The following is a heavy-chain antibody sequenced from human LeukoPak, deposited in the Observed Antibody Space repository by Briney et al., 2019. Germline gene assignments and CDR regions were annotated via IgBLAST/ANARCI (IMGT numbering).Heavy chain of an antibody. CDR3: AREFVLYGSTLYYFDY. V-gene: IGHV1-69*13. CDR1: GGTFSSYA. CDR2: IIPIFGTA. J-gene: IGHJ4*02. Sequence: GASVKVSCKASGGTFSSYAISWVRQAPGQGLEWMGGIIPIFGTANYAQKFQGRVTITADESTSTAYMELSRLRSDDTAVYYCAREFVLYGSTLYYFDYWGQGTLVTVSS. D-gene: IGHD2-8*01.